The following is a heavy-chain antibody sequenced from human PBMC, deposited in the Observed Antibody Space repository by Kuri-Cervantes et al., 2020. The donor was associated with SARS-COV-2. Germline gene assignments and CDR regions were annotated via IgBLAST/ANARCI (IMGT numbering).Heavy chain of an antibody. J-gene: IGHJ5*02. CDR3: ARGLMGYCTGGVCPTRIDP. CDR1: GGSISSGGYY. CDR2: IYYSGST. V-gene: IGHV4-30-4*08. D-gene: IGHD2-8*02. Sequence: LRLSCTVSGGSISSGGYYWSWIRQPPGKGLEWIGYIYYSGSTYYNPSLKSRVTISVDTSKNQFSLKLSSVTAADTAVYYCARGLMGYCTGGVCPTRIDPWGQGTLVTVSS.